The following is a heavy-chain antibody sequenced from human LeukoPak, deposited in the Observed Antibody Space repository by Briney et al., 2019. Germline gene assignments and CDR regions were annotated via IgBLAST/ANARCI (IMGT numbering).Heavy chain of an antibody. V-gene: IGHV3-74*01. CDR3: AREYCSGGSCLGDFDY. CDR2: INSDGSST. J-gene: IGHJ4*02. D-gene: IGHD2-15*01. Sequence: GGSLRLSCAASGFTFSSYWMHWVRQAPGKGLVWVSRINSDGSSTSYADSVEGRFTISRDNAKNTLYLQMNSLRAEDTAVYYCAREYCSGGSCLGDFDYWGQGTLVTVSS. CDR1: GFTFSSYW.